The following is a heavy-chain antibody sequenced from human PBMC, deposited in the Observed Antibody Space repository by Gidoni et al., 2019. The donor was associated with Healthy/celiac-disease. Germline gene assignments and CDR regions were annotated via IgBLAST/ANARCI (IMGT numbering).Heavy chain of an antibody. J-gene: IGHJ6*02. CDR3: AAWSGYYSGYGMDV. V-gene: IGHV1-58*01. CDR1: GFTFTSSA. Sequence: QMQLVQSGPEVKKPGTSVKVSCKASGFTFTSSAVQWVRQARGQRLEWIGWIVVGSGNTNYAQKFQERVTITRDMSTSTAYMELSSLRSEDTAVYYCAAWSGYYSGYGMDVWGQGTTVTVSS. D-gene: IGHD3-3*01. CDR2: IVVGSGNT.